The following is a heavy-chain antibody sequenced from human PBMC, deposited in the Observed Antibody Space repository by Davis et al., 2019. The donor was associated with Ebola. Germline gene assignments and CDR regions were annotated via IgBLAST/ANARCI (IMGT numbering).Heavy chain of an antibody. CDR3: ARRSDGYTDY. D-gene: IGHD5-24*01. V-gene: IGHV5-51*01. CDR1: GYGFTSYW. J-gene: IGHJ4*02. Sequence: GGSPRLSCKGSGYGFTSYWIAWVRQMPGKGLEWMGIIYPGDSDTRYSPSFQGQVTISTDKSISTAYLQWSSLKASDTAMYYCARRSDGYTDYWGQGTLVIVSS. CDR2: IYPGDSDT.